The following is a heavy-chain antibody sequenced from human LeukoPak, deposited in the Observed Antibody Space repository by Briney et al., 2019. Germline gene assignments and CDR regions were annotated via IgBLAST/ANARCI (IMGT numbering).Heavy chain of an antibody. V-gene: IGHV3-15*01. CDR1: GFTFSNAW. J-gene: IGHJ6*03. Sequence: GGSLRLSCAASGFTFSNAWMSWVRQAPGKGLEWVGRIKSRTDGVTTEYAAPVKGRFTISRDDSKNTLYLQMNSLKTEDTAVYYCTRVVSHSSSWYWVADYYYYYYMDVWGKGTTITVSS. CDR2: IKSRTDGVTT. CDR3: TRVVSHSSSWYWVADYYYYYYMDV. D-gene: IGHD6-13*01.